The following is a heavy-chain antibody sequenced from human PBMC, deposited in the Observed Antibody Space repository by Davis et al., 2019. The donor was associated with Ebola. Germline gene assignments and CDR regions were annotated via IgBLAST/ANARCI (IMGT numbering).Heavy chain of an antibody. Sequence: SETLSLTCAVYGGSLRGNYWSWIRPSPGKGLEWIGEINPSGGRNYNPSLKSRLTISVDTSTSQFSLKLTSVTAADTAIYYCARGSAAGPWGLNPWGQGTLVTVSS. V-gene: IGHV4-34*01. CDR2: INPSGGR. J-gene: IGHJ5*02. D-gene: IGHD6-13*01. CDR3: ARGSAAGPWGLNP. CDR1: GGSLRGNY.